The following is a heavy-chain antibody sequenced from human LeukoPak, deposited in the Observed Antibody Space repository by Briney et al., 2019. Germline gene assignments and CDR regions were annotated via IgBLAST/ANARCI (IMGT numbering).Heavy chain of an antibody. J-gene: IGHJ4*02. D-gene: IGHD5-24*01. CDR1: GGTFSSYA. CDR3: ARDSDGYNYGVFDY. V-gene: IGHV1-69*04. CDR2: IIPILGIA. Sequence: GASVKVSCKASGGTFSSYAISWVRRAPGQGLEWMGRIIPILGIANYAQKFQGRVTITADKSTSTAYMELSSLRSEDTAVYYCARDSDGYNYGVFDYWGQGTLVTVSS.